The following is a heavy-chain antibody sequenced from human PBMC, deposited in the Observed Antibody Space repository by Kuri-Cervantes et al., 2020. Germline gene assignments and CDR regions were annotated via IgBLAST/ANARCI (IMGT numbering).Heavy chain of an antibody. CDR1: GGTFSSYA. J-gene: IGHJ6*02. CDR2: IIPIFGTA. Sequence: SMKVSCKASGGTFSSYAISWVRQAPGQGLEWMGGIIPIFGTANYAQKFQGRVTITADESTSTAYMELSSLRSEDTAVYYCARGNGGSGWYSQVSSSYYYYYGMDVWGQGTTVTVSS. D-gene: IGHD6-19*01. V-gene: IGHV1-69*13. CDR3: ARGNGGSGWYSQVSSSYYYYYGMDV.